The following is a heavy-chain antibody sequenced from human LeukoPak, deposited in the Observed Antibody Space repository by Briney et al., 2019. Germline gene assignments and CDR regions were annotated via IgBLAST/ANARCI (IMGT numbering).Heavy chain of an antibody. CDR2: IYYSGST. J-gene: IGHJ4*02. D-gene: IGHD3-22*01. Sequence: PLETLSLTCTVSGGSISSGDYYWSWIRQPPGKGLEWIGYIYYSGSTYYNPSLKSRVTISVDTSKNQFSLKLSSVTAADTAVYYCARGRGYFPFDYWGQGTLVTVSS. CDR3: ARGRGYFPFDY. CDR1: GGSISSGDYY. V-gene: IGHV4-30-4*01.